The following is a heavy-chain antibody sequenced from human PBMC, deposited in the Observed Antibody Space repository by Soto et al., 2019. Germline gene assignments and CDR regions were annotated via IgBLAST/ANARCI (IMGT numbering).Heavy chain of an antibody. D-gene: IGHD6-13*01. CDR2: ISGGGGAA. CDR3: ARGCIAPAYFHF. CDR1: GFAFNSYA. V-gene: IGHV3-23*01. J-gene: IGHJ1*01. Sequence: EVQLLESGGGLVQPGGSLRLSCVASGFAFNSYALTWVRQAPGKGLEWVSSISGGGGAAFYADSVRDRFSISKDKSTNTLYRQMNSLRGEDTAIDFCARGCIAPAYFHFWGPGTPVSVSS.